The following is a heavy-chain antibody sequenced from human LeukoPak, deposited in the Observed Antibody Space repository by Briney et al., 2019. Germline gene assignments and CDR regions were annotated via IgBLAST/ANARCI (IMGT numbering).Heavy chain of an antibody. J-gene: IGHJ3*02. Sequence: SVKVSCKASGGTFSSYAISWVRQAPGQGLEWMGEIIPIFGTANYAQKFQGRVTITADESTSTAYMELSSLRSEDTAVYYCAREAGAGSDDAFDIWGQGQWSPSLQ. CDR2: IIPIFGTA. CDR1: GGTFSSYA. CDR3: AREAGAGSDDAFDI. V-gene: IGHV1-69*01. D-gene: IGHD3-10*01.